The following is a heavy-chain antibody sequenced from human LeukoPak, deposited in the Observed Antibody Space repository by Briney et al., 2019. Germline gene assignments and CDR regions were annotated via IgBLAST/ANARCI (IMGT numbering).Heavy chain of an antibody. V-gene: IGHV1-69*04. Sequence: SVKVSCKASGGTFSSYTISWVRQAPGQGLEWMGRIIPILGIANYAQKFQGRVTITADKSTSTAYMELSSLRSEDTAVCYCARDVSCSSTSCYTKHHYYYGMDVWGQGTTVTVSS. D-gene: IGHD2-2*02. CDR2: IIPILGIA. J-gene: IGHJ6*02. CDR3: ARDVSCSSTSCYTKHHYYYGMDV. CDR1: GGTFSSYT.